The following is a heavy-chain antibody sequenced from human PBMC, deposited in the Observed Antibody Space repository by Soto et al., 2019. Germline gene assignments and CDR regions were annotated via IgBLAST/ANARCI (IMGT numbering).Heavy chain of an antibody. V-gene: IGHV4-31*03. J-gene: IGHJ4*02. CDR1: GGSISSGGYY. Sequence: PSETLSLTCTVSGGSISSGGYYWSWIRQHPGKGLEWIGYIYYSGSTYYNPSLKSRVTISVDTSKNQFSLKLSSVTAADTAVYYCARDQGDGYNLFDYWGQGTLVTVSS. CDR3: ARDQGDGYNLFDY. D-gene: IGHD5-12*01. CDR2: IYYSGST.